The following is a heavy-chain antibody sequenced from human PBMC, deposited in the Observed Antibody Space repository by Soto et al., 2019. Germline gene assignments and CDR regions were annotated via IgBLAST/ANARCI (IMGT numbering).Heavy chain of an antibody. Sequence: GGSLRLSCAASGFTFSSYAMHWVRQAPGKGLEWVAVISYDGSNKYYADSVKGRFTISRDNSKNTLYLQMNSLRAEDTAVYYCARELIAGTTDYWGQGTLVTVSS. D-gene: IGHD3-22*01. V-gene: IGHV3-30-3*01. J-gene: IGHJ4*02. CDR3: ARELIAGTTDY. CDR2: ISYDGSNK. CDR1: GFTFSSYA.